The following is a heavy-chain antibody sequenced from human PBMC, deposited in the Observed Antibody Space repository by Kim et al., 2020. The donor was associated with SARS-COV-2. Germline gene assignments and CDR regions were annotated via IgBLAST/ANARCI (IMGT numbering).Heavy chain of an antibody. CDR2: ISSSSSDT. Sequence: GGSLRLSCAASGFIFSDYYMSWVRQAPGKGPEWVSYISSSSSDTNYADSVKGRFTVSRDNAKNSQYLQMNSLRVEDTAIYYCAKGAVGGGLSGDPWGQGSLVTVSS. CDR1: GFIFSDYY. V-gene: IGHV3-11*03. CDR3: AKGAVGGGLSGDP. J-gene: IGHJ5*02. D-gene: IGHD6-19*01.